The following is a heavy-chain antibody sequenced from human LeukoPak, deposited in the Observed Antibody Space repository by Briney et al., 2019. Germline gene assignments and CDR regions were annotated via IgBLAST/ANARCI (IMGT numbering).Heavy chain of an antibody. D-gene: IGHD3-22*01. Sequence: ASVKVSCKASGYTFTSYGINWVRQAPGQGLEWMGWISAYNGNTNYAQKLQGRVTMTTDTSTSTAYMELRSLRSDDTAVYYCARENHDYYDSSGYYYYYGMDVWGQGTTVTVSS. CDR3: ARENHDYYDSSGYYYYYGMDV. CDR2: ISAYNGNT. CDR1: GYTFTSYG. J-gene: IGHJ6*02. V-gene: IGHV1-18*01.